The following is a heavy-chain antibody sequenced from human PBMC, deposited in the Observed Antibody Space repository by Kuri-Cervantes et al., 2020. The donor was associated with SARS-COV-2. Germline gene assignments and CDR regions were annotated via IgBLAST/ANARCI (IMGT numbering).Heavy chain of an antibody. V-gene: IGHV3-53*01. D-gene: IGHD2-15*01. CDR2: IYDDDTT. Sequence: GGSLRLSCAGSGFIFSSYYMNWVRLAPGKRLEWVSIIYDDDTTDYADSVKGRFTISSDNSKNTLYLQMNNLRAEDTAVYYCATKDGVASTPWGPGTLVTVSS. CDR1: GFIFSSYY. J-gene: IGHJ5*02. CDR3: ATKDGVASTP.